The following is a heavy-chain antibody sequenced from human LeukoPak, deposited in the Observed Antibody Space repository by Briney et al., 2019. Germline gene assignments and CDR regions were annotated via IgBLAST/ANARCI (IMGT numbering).Heavy chain of an antibody. Sequence: ASVTVSCKASGYTFTSYYMHWVRQAPGQGLEWMGLINPSGGSTSYAQTFQGRVTMTRDMSTSTVYMELSSLRSEDTAVYYSAREVRLWFGELLRGYNWFDPWGQGTLVTVSS. CDR3: AREVRLWFGELLRGYNWFDP. CDR2: INPSGGST. D-gene: IGHD3-10*01. V-gene: IGHV1-46*01. CDR1: GYTFTSYY. J-gene: IGHJ5*02.